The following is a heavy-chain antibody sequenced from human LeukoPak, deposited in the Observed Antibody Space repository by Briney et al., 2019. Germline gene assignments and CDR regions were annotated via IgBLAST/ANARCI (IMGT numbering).Heavy chain of an antibody. CDR1: GYTFSGYY. CDR2: INPNNGGT. D-gene: IGHD1-26*01. Sequence: ASVKVCCKASGYTFSGYYMHWVGQAPGQGLQWMGWINPNNGGTYYAQKFQGRVTMTRDTSISTVYMELSRLRSDDTAVYYCVREGMGSGSYYADCWGQGTLVTVPS. J-gene: IGHJ4*02. CDR3: VREGMGSGSYYADC. V-gene: IGHV1-2*02.